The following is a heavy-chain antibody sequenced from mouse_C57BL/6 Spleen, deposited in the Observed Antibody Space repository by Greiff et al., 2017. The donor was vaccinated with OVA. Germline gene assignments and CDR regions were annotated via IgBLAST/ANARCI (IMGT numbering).Heavy chain of an antibody. CDR3: AHIYYDYDDAY. CDR2: ISGGGGNT. D-gene: IGHD2-4*01. Sequence: EVMLVESGGGLVKPGGSLKLSCAASGFTFSSYTMSWVRQTPEKRLEWVATISGGGGNTYYPDSVKGRFTISRDNAKNTLYLQMSSLRSEDTALYYCAHIYYDYDDAYWGQGTLVTVSA. CDR1: GFTFSSYT. J-gene: IGHJ3*01. V-gene: IGHV5-9*01.